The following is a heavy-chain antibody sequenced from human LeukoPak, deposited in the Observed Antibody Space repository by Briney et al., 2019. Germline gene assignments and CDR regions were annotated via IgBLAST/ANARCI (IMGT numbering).Heavy chain of an antibody. V-gene: IGHV4-4*07. J-gene: IGHJ3*01. D-gene: IGHD1-26*01. CDR3: ARQFLVGSTFHAFDL. CDR1: GGSISSYY. CDR2: VDSSGNT. Sequence: SETLSLTCTVSGGSISSYYWSWLRQSAGNRLEWIGHVDSSGNTNYNPSLESRATMSVDTSKKQFSLNLTSVTAADMAVYFCARQFLVGSTFHAFDLWGQGTRVTVSS.